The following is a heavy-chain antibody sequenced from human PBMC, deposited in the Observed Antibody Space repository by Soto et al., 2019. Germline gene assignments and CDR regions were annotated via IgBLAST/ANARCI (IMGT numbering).Heavy chain of an antibody. Sequence: ASVKVSCKASGYTFTSYGISWVRQAPGQGLEWMGWISAYNGNTNYAQKLQGRVTMTTDTSTSTAYMELRSLRSDDTAVYYCGRDRGIGIRYFDWLFHFDYWGQGTLVTVS. CDR1: GYTFTSYG. CDR2: ISAYNGNT. D-gene: IGHD3-9*01. J-gene: IGHJ4*02. CDR3: GRDRGIGIRYFDWLFHFDY. V-gene: IGHV1-18*01.